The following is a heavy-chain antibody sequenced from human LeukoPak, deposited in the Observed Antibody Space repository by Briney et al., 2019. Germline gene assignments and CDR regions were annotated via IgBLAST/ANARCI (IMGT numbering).Heavy chain of an antibody. CDR1: GGSISSYY. D-gene: IGHD2-15*01. V-gene: IGHV4-59*01. CDR2: IYYSGST. J-gene: IGHJ6*03. CDR3: ARSVEGYCSGGSCYSYYYYMDV. Sequence: SETLSLTCTVSGGSISSYYWSWIRQPPGKGLEWIGYIYYSGSTNYNPSLKSRVTISVDTSKTQSSLKLSSVTAADTAVYYCARSVEGYCSGGSCYSYYYYMDVWGKGTTVTVSS.